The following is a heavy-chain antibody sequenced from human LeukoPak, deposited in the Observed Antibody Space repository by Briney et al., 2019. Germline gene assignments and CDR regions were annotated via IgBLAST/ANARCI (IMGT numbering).Heavy chain of an antibody. CDR2: IYYSGST. CDR3: ARHVGYCSSTSCRDNYFDY. J-gene: IGHJ4*02. CDR1: GGSISSSSYY. D-gene: IGHD2-2*01. V-gene: IGHV4-39*01. Sequence: PSETLSLTCTVSGGSISSSSYYWGWIRQPPGKGLEWIGSIYYSGSTYYNPSLKSRVTISVDTSKNQFSLKLSSVTAADTAVYYCARHVGYCSSTSCRDNYFDYWGQGTLVTVSS.